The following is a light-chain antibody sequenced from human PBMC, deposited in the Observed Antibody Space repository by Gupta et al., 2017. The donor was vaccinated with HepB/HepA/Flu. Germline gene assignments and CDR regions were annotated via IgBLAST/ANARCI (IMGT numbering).Light chain of an antibody. V-gene: IGLV1-44*01. CDR1: HSNIGIKT. CDR2: DNN. J-gene: IGLJ3*02. Sequence: QSVLTQSPSVSGTPGQRVTISCSGSHSNIGIKTVHWYQHRPGTAPKLVIYDNNLRPSGVPDRFSGAKSGTSASLAISGLQSEDEADYYCSAWDDTLNGWVFDGGTKLTVL. CDR3: SAWDDTLNGWV.